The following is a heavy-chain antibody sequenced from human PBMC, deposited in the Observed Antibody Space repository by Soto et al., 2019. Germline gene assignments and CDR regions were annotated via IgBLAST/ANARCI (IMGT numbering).Heavy chain of an antibody. D-gene: IGHD6-13*01. CDR2: ISSSGSTI. CDR1: GFTFSDYY. V-gene: IGHV3-11*01. CDR3: ARDRIAAAGFDAFDI. Sequence: QVQLVESGGGLVKPGVSLRLSCAASGFTFSDYYMNWHRQAPGKGLEWVSYISSSGSTIYYADSVKGRFTISRDNAKNSLYLQMNSLRAEDTAVYYCARDRIAAAGFDAFDIWGQGTMVTVSS. J-gene: IGHJ3*02.